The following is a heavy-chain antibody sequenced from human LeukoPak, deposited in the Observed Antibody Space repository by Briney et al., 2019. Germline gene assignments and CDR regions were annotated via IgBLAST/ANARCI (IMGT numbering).Heavy chain of an antibody. V-gene: IGHV3-30*18. J-gene: IGHJ3*02. CDR1: GFTFSSYG. Sequence: GGSLRLSCAAPGFTFSSYGMHWVRQAPGKGLEWVAVISYDGSNKYYADSVKGRFTISRDNSKNTLYLQMNSLRAEDTAVYYCAKGLVFGIWGQGTMVTVSS. D-gene: IGHD3-9*01. CDR3: AKGLVFGI. CDR2: ISYDGSNK.